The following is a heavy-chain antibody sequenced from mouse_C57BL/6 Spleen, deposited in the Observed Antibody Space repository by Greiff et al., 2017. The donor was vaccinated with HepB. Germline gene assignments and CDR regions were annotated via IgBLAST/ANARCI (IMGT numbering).Heavy chain of an antibody. V-gene: IGHV5-17*01. CDR1: GFTFSDYG. Sequence: EVKVEESGGGLVKPGGSLKLSCAASGFTFSDYGMHWVRQAPEKGLEWVAYISSGSSTIYYADTVKGRFTISRDNAKNTLFLQMTSLRSEDTAMYYCARSGLTGRAMDYWGQGTSVTVSS. D-gene: IGHD4-1*01. CDR3: ARSGLTGRAMDY. J-gene: IGHJ4*01. CDR2: ISSGSSTI.